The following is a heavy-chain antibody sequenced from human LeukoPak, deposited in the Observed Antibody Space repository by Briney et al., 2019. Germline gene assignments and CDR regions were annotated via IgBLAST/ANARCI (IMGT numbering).Heavy chain of an antibody. CDR2: ISSSSSYI. D-gene: IGHD5-18*01. CDR1: GFTFSSYS. V-gene: IGHV3-21*01. CDR3: ARDKSTAMANFDY. J-gene: IGHJ4*02. Sequence: GGSLRLSCAASGFTFSSYSMNWVRQAPGKGLEWVSSISSSSSYIYYADSVKGRFTISRDNAKNSLYLQMNSLRAEDTAVYYCARDKSTAMANFDYWGQGTLATVSS.